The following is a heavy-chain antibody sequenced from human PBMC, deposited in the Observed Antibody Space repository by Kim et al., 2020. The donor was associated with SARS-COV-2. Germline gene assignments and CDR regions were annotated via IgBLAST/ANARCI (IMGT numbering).Heavy chain of an antibody. CDR3: VRGWFDP. CDR1: GFTFDDYA. CDR2: ISGDGGST. J-gene: IGHJ5*02. V-gene: IGHV3-43*02. Sequence: GGSLRLSCAASGFTFDDYAMHWVRQAPGKGLEWVSLISGDGGSTYYADSVKGRFTISRDNSKNSLYLQMNSLRTEDTALYYCVRGWFDPWGQGTLVTISS. D-gene: IGHD3-10*01.